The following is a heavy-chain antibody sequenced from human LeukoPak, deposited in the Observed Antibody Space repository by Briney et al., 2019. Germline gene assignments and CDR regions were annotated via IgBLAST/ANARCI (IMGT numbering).Heavy chain of an antibody. CDR1: GASVGSAGYY. Sequence: PSETLSLTCTVSGASVGSAGYYWSWIRQPPGGGLEWIGYVYYISNTNYNPSLKSRVTMSVNPSENQFSLKLNSVTAADTAMYYCARTQSQSGSYRYYFGYWGQGTLVTVSS. CDR2: VYYISNT. J-gene: IGHJ4*02. V-gene: IGHV4-61*08. D-gene: IGHD1-26*01. CDR3: ARTQSQSGSYRYYFGY.